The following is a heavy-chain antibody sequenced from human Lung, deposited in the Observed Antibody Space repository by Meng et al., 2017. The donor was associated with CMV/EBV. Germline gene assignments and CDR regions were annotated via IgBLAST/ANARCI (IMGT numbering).Heavy chain of an antibody. CDR1: GFSFSNYD. V-gene: IGHV3-30*02. Sequence: GESXKISCAASGFSFSNYDMHWVRQAPGKGLEWVAIIRYDGSNKYNTDSVKGRFTISRDNSKNTLSLQMNSLGAEDTAVYYCAKNGQGTSGWFYFDLWCQQTXVTVSS. D-gene: IGHD6-19*01. CDR3: AKNGQGTSGWFYFDL. J-gene: IGHJ4*02. CDR2: IRYDGSNK.